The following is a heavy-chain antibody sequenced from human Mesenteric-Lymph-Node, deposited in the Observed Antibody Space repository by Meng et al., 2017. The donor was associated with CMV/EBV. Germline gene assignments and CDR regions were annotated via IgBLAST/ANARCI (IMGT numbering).Heavy chain of an antibody. J-gene: IGHJ5*02. CDR1: GFTFDDYG. V-gene: IGHV3-20*04. CDR2: INWNGGST. D-gene: IGHD2-21*02. CDR3: ARALTRLFCASTDCHCNWFDP. Sequence: ETLSLTCAASGFTFDDYGMSWVRQAPGKGLEWVSGINWNGGSTGYADSVKGRFTISRDNSKNSLYLQLNTLRVEDTAVYYCARALTRLFCASTDCHCNWFDPWGLGTLVTVSS.